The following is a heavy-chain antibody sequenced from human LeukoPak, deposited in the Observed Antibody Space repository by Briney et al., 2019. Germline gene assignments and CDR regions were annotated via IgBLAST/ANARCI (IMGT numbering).Heavy chain of an antibody. D-gene: IGHD5-18*01. Sequence: SQTLSLTCTVSGGSISSGDYYWSWIRQPPGKGLEWIGYIYYSGSTYYNPSLKSRVTISVDTSKNQFSLKLSSVTAADTAVYYCARAVGGYSYGTLGMDVWGQGTTVTVSS. CDR3: ARAVGGYSYGTLGMDV. CDR1: GGSISSGDYY. V-gene: IGHV4-30-4*01. J-gene: IGHJ6*02. CDR2: IYYSGST.